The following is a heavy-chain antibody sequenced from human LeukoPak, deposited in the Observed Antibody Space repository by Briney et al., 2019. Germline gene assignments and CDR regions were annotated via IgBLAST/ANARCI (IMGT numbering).Heavy chain of an antibody. J-gene: IGHJ3*02. CDR2: ISGYNADT. CDR1: GYILTNYG. D-gene: IGHD2-8*01. CDR3: ARFLCDNGVCHRAFDI. V-gene: IGHV1-18*01. Sequence: ASVKVSCKASGYILTNYGITWGRQAPGQGLEWMGWISGYNADTDSAQKVQGRLTMTTDTSTNTAYMELRSLRSDDTAVYYCARFLCDNGVCHRAFDIWGQGTAVTVS.